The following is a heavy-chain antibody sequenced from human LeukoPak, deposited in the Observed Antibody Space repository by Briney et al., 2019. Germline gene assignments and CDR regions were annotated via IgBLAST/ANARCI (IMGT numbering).Heavy chain of an antibody. V-gene: IGHV3-23*01. Sequence: GGSLRLSCAASRFTFSSYTMSWVRQAPGKGLEWVSAISGSGDTTYYADSVKGRFTISRDNSKSTLYVQMNSLRVDDTAVYYCAKEPLYYYWGQGTLVTVSS. CDR2: ISGSGDTT. CDR1: RFTFSSYT. D-gene: IGHD2-21*01. CDR3: AKEPLYYY. J-gene: IGHJ4*02.